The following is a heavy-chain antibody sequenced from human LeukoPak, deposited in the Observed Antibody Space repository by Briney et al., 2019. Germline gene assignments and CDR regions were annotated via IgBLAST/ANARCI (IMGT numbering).Heavy chain of an antibody. CDR3: ARVFARGGEISGSYYYY. Sequence: SVKVSCKASGSTFSSYAISWVRQAPGQGLEWMGGIIPMFGTANYAQKFQGRVTITTEESTSTAYMELSSLGSEDTAMYYCARVFARGGEISGSYYYYWGQGTLVTVSS. V-gene: IGHV1-69*05. J-gene: IGHJ4*02. D-gene: IGHD1-26*01. CDR1: GSTFSSYA. CDR2: IIPMFGTA.